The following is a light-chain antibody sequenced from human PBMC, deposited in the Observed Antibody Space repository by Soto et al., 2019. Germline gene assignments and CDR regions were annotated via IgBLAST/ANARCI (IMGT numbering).Light chain of an antibody. Sequence: DIPMTQSPSSLSASVGDRVTISCRASQNIGNYLNWFQQRPARAPKLLIYAAATLQSRVPSRFSGSGTGTDFTLTITSLQSEDFATYYCQQSYTPPPTFGQGTKVEIK. J-gene: IGKJ1*01. CDR3: QQSYTPPPT. CDR1: QNIGNY. V-gene: IGKV1-39*01. CDR2: AAA.